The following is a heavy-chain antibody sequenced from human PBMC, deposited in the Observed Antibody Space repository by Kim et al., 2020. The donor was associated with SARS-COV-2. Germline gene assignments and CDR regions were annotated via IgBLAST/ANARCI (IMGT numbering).Heavy chain of an antibody. CDR3: ARDRDTAMVIDY. J-gene: IGHJ4*02. V-gene: IGHV1-2*06. D-gene: IGHD5-18*01. CDR1: GYTFTGYY. CDR2: INPNSGGT. Sequence: ASVKVSCKASGYTFTGYYMHWVRQAPGQGLEWMGRINPNSGGTNYAQKFQGRVTMTRDTSISTAYMELSRLRSDDTAVYYCARDRDTAMVIDYWGQGTLVTVSS.